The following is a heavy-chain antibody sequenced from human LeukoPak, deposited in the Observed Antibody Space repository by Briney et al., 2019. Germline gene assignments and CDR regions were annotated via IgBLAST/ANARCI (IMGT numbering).Heavy chain of an antibody. CDR3: AKDMGATTPFDY. Sequence: GGSLRLSCAASGFSFTYWMAWVRQAPGKGLEWVANMNPDGSEKKYADSVKGRFTISRDNSKNTLYLQMNSLRAEDTAVYYCAKDMGATTPFDYWGQGTLVTVSS. J-gene: IGHJ4*02. CDR2: MNPDGSEK. V-gene: IGHV3-7*01. D-gene: IGHD1-26*01. CDR1: GFSFTYW.